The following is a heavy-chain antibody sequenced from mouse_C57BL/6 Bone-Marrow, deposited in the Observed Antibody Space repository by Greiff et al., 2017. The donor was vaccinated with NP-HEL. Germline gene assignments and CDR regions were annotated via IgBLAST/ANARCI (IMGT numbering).Heavy chain of an antibody. CDR1: GYAFTNYL. CDR3: ARSLYSNPWFAY. J-gene: IGHJ3*01. D-gene: IGHD2-5*01. CDR2: INPGSGGT. V-gene: IGHV1-54*01. Sequence: QVQLKESGAELVRPGTSVKVSCKASGYAFTNYLIEWVKQRPGQGLEWIGVINPGSGGTNYNEKFKGKATLTADKSSSTAYMQLSSLTSEDSAVYCFARSLYSNPWFAYWGQGTLVTVSA.